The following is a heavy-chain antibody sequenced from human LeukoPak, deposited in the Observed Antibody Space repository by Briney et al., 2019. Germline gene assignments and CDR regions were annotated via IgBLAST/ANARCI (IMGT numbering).Heavy chain of an antibody. CDR1: GSSISSYY. V-gene: IGHV4-59*01. CDR2: IYYSGST. D-gene: IGHD6-19*01. CDR3: ARSSGWYLDYYYMDV. Sequence: SETLSFTCTVSGSSISSYYWSWIRQPPGKGLEWIGYIYYSGSTNYNPSLKSRVTISVDTSKNQFSLKLSSVTAADTAVYYCARSSGWYLDYYYMDVWGKGTTVTVSS. J-gene: IGHJ6*03.